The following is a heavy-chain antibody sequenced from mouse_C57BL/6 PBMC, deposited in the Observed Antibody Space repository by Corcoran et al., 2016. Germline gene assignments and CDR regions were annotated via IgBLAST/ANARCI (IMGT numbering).Heavy chain of an antibody. CDR3: ARSESTMVTTRYCDV. CDR2: INTYSGVP. CDR1: GYTFTTYG. D-gene: IGHD2-2*01. V-gene: IGHV9-3*01. Sequence: QIQLVQSGPELKKPGETVKISCKASGYTFTTYGMSWVKQAPGKGLKWMGWINTYSGVPTYADDFKGRFAFSLETSASTAYLQINNLKNEDTATYFCARSESTMVTTRYCDVWGTGNKVTVSA. J-gene: IGHJ1*03.